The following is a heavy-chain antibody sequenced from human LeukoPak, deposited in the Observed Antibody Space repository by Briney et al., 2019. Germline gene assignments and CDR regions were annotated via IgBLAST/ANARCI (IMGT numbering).Heavy chain of an antibody. CDR1: GFTFSSYA. J-gene: IGHJ4*02. CDR3: AKTGLVVVTAMSDY. Sequence: PGGSLRLSCAASGFTFSSYAMSWVRQAPGKGLEWVSAISGSGGSTYYADSVKGRFTISRDNSKNTLYLQMNSLRAEDTAVYYRAKTGLVVVTAMSDYWGQGTLVTVSS. V-gene: IGHV3-23*01. CDR2: ISGSGGST. D-gene: IGHD2-21*02.